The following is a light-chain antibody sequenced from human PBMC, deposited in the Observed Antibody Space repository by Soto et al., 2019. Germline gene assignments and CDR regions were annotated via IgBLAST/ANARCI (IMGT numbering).Light chain of an antibody. Sequence: EIVLTQSPATLSVSPGERVTLSCRASESLSYFLAWYQHKPGQSPRLLIYGVSTRVAGVPSRFSGGGSATAVTLPSGSLQSEDFAVYYCQSYNDWPFAFGQGTKLEI. CDR2: GVS. CDR3: QSYNDWPFA. J-gene: IGKJ2*01. V-gene: IGKV3-15*01. CDR1: ESLSYF.